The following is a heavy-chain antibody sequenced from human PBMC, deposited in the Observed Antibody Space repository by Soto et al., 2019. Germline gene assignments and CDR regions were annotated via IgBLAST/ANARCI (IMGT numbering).Heavy chain of an antibody. V-gene: IGHV3-64D*06. Sequence: GGSLRLSCSASGFTFSSYAMHWVRQAPGKGLEYVSAISSNGGSTYYADSVKGRFTISRDNSKNTLYLQMSSLRAEDTAVYYCARDSTRHFRYYYGSGRRYGMDVWGQGTTVTVSS. D-gene: IGHD3-10*01. CDR3: ARDSTRHFRYYYGSGRRYGMDV. CDR1: GFTFSSYA. J-gene: IGHJ6*02. CDR2: ISSNGGST.